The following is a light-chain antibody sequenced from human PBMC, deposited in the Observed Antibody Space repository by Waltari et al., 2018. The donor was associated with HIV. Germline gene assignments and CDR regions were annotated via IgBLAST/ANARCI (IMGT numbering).Light chain of an antibody. Sequence: QSALTQPPSASGSPGPSVTISCTGTSSDVGAYNYASWYQHPPGKAPKPMIYEVRKRPSWVPDRFSGSKSGNTASLTVSGLQTEDEADYYCTSYAGNNNYIIFGGGTKLTVL. V-gene: IGLV2-8*01. CDR1: SSDVGAYNY. CDR2: EVR. CDR3: TSYAGNNNYII. J-gene: IGLJ2*01.